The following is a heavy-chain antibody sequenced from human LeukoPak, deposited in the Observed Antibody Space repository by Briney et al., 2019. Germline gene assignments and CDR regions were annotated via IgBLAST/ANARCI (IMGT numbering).Heavy chain of an antibody. J-gene: IGHJ4*02. CDR2: INPNSGAT. CDR1: GFIFTGYY. D-gene: IGHD3-9*01. V-gene: IGHV1-2*02. Sequence: GESLKVSCKASGFIFTGYYMHWVRQAPGQGLEWMGWINPNSGATNYAQKFQGRVTMTRDTSISTAYMELSRLRSDDTAFYYCARFAPTLTYDILTGYLGYWGQGTLVTVSS. CDR3: ARFAPTLTYDILTGYLGY.